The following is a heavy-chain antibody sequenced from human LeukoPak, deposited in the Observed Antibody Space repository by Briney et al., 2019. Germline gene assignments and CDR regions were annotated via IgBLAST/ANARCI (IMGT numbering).Heavy chain of an antibody. V-gene: IGHV3-33*06. Sequence: GRSLRLSCAASGFTFSSYGMHWVRQAPGKGLEWVAVIWYDGSNKYYADSVKGRFTISRDNSKNTLYLQINSLRAEDTAVYYCAKDQLTEYDSSGYLHWGQGTLVTVSS. CDR1: GFTFSSYG. CDR2: IWYDGSNK. CDR3: AKDQLTEYDSSGYLH. D-gene: IGHD3-22*01. J-gene: IGHJ4*02.